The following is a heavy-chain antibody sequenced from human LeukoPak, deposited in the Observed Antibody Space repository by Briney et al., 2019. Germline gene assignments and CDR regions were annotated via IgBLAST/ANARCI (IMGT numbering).Heavy chain of an antibody. Sequence: ASVKVSCKASGYTFTSYGISWVRQAPGQGLEWMGWISAYNGNTNYAQKLQGRVTMTTDTSTSTAYMELRSLRSDDTAVYYCAKDADISVELVVITSFDSWGQGTLVTVSS. V-gene: IGHV1-18*01. J-gene: IGHJ4*02. CDR2: ISAYNGNT. CDR3: AKDADISVELVVITSFDS. CDR1: GYTFTSYG. D-gene: IGHD3-22*01.